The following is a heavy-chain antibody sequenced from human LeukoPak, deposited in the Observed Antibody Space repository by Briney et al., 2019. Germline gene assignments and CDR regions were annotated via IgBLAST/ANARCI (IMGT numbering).Heavy chain of an antibody. V-gene: IGHV3-66*01. CDR2: IYGGGNT. Sequence: GGSLRLSCAASGFTVSYNYMTWVRQAPGKGLEWVSVIYGGGNTYYADSVKGRFTISRDNSKNTLYLQMNSLRAEDTAVYYCAKGQNVLLWFGELLAQDYYYYGMDVWGQGTTVTVSS. D-gene: IGHD3-10*01. CDR1: GFTVSYNY. CDR3: AKGQNVLLWFGELLAQDYYYYGMDV. J-gene: IGHJ6*02.